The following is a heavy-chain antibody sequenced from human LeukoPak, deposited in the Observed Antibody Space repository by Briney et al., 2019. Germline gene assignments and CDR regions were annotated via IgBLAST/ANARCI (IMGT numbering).Heavy chain of an antibody. CDR1: GFTISSKY. J-gene: IGHJ4*02. Sequence: GGSLRLSCAASGFTISSKYRSWVRQAPGKGLEWISVIYSGGRTYYADSVKGRFTISRDNSKNTLYLQMNSLRSEYTAVYYCARERAVAGLFDYWGQGTLVTVSS. CDR3: ARERAVAGLFDY. D-gene: IGHD6-19*01. V-gene: IGHV3-66*01. CDR2: IYSGGRT.